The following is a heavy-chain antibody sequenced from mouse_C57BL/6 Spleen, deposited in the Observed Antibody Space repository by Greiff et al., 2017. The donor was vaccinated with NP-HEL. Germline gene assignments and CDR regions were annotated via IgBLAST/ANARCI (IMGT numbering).Heavy chain of an antibody. Sequence: EVKLMESGAELVRPGASVKLSCTASGFNIKDDYMHWVKQRPEQGLEWIGWIDPENGDTEYASKFQGKATITADTSSNTAYLQLSSLTSEDTAVYYCTSYGSSLKYFDVWGTGTTVTVSS. CDR2: IDPENGDT. J-gene: IGHJ1*03. CDR3: TSYGSSLKYFDV. V-gene: IGHV14-4*01. D-gene: IGHD1-1*01. CDR1: GFNIKDDY.